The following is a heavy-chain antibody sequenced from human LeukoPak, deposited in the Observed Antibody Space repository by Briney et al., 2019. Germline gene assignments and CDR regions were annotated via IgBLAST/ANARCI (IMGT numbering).Heavy chain of an antibody. D-gene: IGHD5-18*01. CDR1: GYTFSSYG. Sequence: GASVKVSCKASGYTFSSYGISWVRQAPGQGLEWMGSISADNGDINYAEKLQGRVTVTTDTSTSTAYMELSRLRSDDTAVYYCARDWEYSYASWWFDPWGQGTLVTVSS. CDR3: ARDWEYSYASWWFDP. V-gene: IGHV1-18*01. J-gene: IGHJ5*02. CDR2: ISADNGDI.